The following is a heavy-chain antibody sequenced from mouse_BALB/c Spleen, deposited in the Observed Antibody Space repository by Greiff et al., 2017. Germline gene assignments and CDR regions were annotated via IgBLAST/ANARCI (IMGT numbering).Heavy chain of an antibody. CDR2: ISYDGSN. CDR3: ARDGYYGTGDWFAY. V-gene: IGHV3-6*02. Sequence: EVKLVESGPGLVKPSQSLSLTCSVTGYSITSGYYWNWIRQFPGNKLEWMGYISYDGSNNYNPSLKNRISITRDTSKNQFFLKLNSVTTEDTATYYCARDGYYGTGDWFAYWGQGTLVTVSA. J-gene: IGHJ3*01. D-gene: IGHD1-1*01. CDR1: GYSITSGYY.